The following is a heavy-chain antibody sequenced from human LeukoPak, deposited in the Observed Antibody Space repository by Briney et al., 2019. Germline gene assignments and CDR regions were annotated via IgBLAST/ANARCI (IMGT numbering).Heavy chain of an antibody. D-gene: IGHD3-10*01. V-gene: IGHV1-2*02. CDR2: ISPNSGGT. CDR1: VYTFTGCY. CDR3: ARGRSGSYYEAFYFDY. Sequence: GASVNVSCKASVYTFTGCYLHWVRQAPGQGLEWMGWISPNSGGTNSAQKFQGRVTLTRDMSISTVYMELRSLTSDDTAIFYCARGRSGSYYEAFYFDYWGQGTLVTVSS. J-gene: IGHJ4*02.